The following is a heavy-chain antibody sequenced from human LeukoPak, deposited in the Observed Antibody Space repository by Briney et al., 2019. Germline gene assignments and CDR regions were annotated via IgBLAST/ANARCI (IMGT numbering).Heavy chain of an antibody. D-gene: IGHD2-2*01. Sequence: SVKVSCKASGGTFSSYAIGWVRQAPGQGPEWMGGIIPIFGTANYAQKFQGRVTITADKSTSTAYMELSSLRSEDTAVYYCARDRYCSSTSCYLVDWGQGTLVTVSS. J-gene: IGHJ4*02. CDR3: ARDRYCSSTSCYLVD. V-gene: IGHV1-69*06. CDR1: GGTFSSYA. CDR2: IIPIFGTA.